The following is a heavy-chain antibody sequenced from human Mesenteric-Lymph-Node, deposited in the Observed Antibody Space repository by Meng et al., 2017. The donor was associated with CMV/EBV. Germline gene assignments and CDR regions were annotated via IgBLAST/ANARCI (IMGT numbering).Heavy chain of an antibody. CDR2: IYPGDSDT. Sequence: GGSLRLSCKGSGYSFSSYWIGWVRQIPGKGLEWMGIIYPGDSDTRYSPSFQGQVTISADKSISTDYLQWSSLKASDTAMYYCARLGYRNSADYWGQGTLVTVSS. CDR3: ARLGYRNSADY. V-gene: IGHV5-51*01. CDR1: GYSFSSYW. J-gene: IGHJ4*02. D-gene: IGHD6-6*01.